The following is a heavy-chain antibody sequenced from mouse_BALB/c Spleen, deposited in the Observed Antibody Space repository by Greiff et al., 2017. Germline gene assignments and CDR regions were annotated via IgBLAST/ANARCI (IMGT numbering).Heavy chain of an antibody. Sequence: LVESGAELARPGASVKLSCKASGYTFTSYWMQWVKQRPGQGLEWIGAIYPGDGDTRYTQKFKGKATLTADKSSSTAYMQLSSLASEDSAVYYCARYYDPAMDYWGQGTSVTVSS. V-gene: IGHV1-87*01. CDR1: GYTFTSYW. J-gene: IGHJ4*01. D-gene: IGHD2-4*01. CDR2: IYPGDGDT. CDR3: ARYYDPAMDY.